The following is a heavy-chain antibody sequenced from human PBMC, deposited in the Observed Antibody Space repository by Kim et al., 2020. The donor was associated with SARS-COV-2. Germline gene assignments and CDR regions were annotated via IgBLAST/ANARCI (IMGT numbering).Heavy chain of an antibody. Sequence: ASVKVSCKVSGYTLTELSMHWVRQAPGKGLEGMGGFDPEDGETIYAQKFQGRVTMTEDTSTDTAYMELSSLRPEDTAVYYCATDFGGDAFDIWGQGTMVTVSS. CDR2: FDPEDGET. V-gene: IGHV1-24*01. J-gene: IGHJ3*02. CDR1: GYTLTELS. D-gene: IGHD3-10*01. CDR3: ATDFGGDAFDI.